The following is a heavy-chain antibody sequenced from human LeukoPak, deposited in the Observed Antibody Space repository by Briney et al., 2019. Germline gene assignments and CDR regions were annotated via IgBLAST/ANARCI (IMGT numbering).Heavy chain of an antibody. J-gene: IGHJ4*02. V-gene: IGHV3-30*04. CDR2: ISYDGTNE. Sequence: GGSLRLSCAGSGFSFSSYTMHWVRQAPGKGLEWVAIISYDGTNEYYADSVKGRFTISRDNSKNTLYLQVNSLRAEDTAVYYCASLYSSSSNYFDYWGQGTLVTVS. CDR3: ASLYSSSSNYFDY. D-gene: IGHD6-6*01. CDR1: GFSFSSYT.